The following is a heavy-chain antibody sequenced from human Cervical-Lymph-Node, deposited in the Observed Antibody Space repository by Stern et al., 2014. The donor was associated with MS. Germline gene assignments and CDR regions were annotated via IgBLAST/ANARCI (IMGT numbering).Heavy chain of an antibody. CDR3: ASAYSSSHYYFDY. Sequence: VQLVESGGGVVQPGRSLRLSCAASGFSFSRYAMHWVRQAPGKGLEWVALICYDGSNPYYADSVTGRFTTPRENFKNTLYLQMNSLRAEDTAVYYCASAYSSSHYYFDYWGQGTLVTVSS. V-gene: IGHV3-33*01. CDR2: ICYDGSNP. D-gene: IGHD6-13*01. CDR1: GFSFSRYA. J-gene: IGHJ4*02.